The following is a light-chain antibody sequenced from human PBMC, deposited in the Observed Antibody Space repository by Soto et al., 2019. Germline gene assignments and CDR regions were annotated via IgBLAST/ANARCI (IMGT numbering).Light chain of an antibody. Sequence: DNVLTQSPATLSLSPGETATVSCSASQSLGSHLAWYQQKPGQAPRLLFYETSKMATGIPARFSGGGSGTDFTLTISSLEPEDFVVYYCQQRANWPDMYTFGQRTKLEIK. CDR3: QQRANWPDMYT. CDR1: QSLGSH. J-gene: IGKJ2*01. CDR2: ETS. V-gene: IGKV3-11*01.